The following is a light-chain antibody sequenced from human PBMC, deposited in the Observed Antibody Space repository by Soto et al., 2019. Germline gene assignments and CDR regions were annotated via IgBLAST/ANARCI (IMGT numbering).Light chain of an antibody. J-gene: IGLJ1*01. CDR3: NSFTTSSTYA. V-gene: IGLV2-18*02. Sequence: QSVLTQPPSVSGSPGQSVTISCTGTSSDVGSYNRVSWYQQPPGTAPKLMIYEVSNRPSGVPDRFSGSKSGNTASLTISGLQAEDEADYYCNSFTTSSTYAFGTGTKVTAL. CDR2: EVS. CDR1: SSDVGSYNR.